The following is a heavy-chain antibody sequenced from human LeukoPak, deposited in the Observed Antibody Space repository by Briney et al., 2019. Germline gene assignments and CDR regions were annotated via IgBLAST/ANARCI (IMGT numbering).Heavy chain of an antibody. CDR2: ISAYNGNT. V-gene: IGHV1-18*04. Sequence: ASVKVSCKASGYTLTSYGISWVRRAPGQGLEWMGWISAYNGNTNYAQKLQGRVTMTTDTSTSTAYVELRSLRPDDTAGYYCARVMYSSGPSDAFDIWGQGTMVTVSS. D-gene: IGHD6-19*01. CDR1: GYTLTSYG. CDR3: ARVMYSSGPSDAFDI. J-gene: IGHJ3*02.